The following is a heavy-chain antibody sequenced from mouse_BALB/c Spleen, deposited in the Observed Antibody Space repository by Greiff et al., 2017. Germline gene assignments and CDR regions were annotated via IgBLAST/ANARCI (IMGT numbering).Heavy chain of an antibody. J-gene: IGHJ3*01. Sequence: EVQVVESGGGLVQPGGSLKLSCAASGFTLSSYGMSWVRQTPDKRLELVATINSNGGSTYYPASVKGRFTISRDNAKNTLYLKMSSLKSEDTAMYYVASDRDGNSAWFAYWGQGTLVTVSA. V-gene: IGHV5-6-3*01. CDR1: GFTLSSYG. CDR2: INSNGGST. D-gene: IGHD2-1*01. CDR3: ASDRDGNSAWFAY.